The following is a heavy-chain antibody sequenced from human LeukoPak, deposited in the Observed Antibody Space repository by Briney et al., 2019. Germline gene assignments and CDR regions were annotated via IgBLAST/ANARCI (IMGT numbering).Heavy chain of an antibody. Sequence: GSLRLSCAASGFTFRNFAMSWVRQAPGKGLEWVSHITNNADATYYADSVKGRFTVSRDNSNNILYLQLDSLRAEDAAVYYRAKDFWSGNYQSGGLDVWAQGSTVTVSS. CDR3: AKDFWSGNYQSGGLDV. D-gene: IGHD3-3*01. CDR2: ITNNADAT. J-gene: IGHJ6*02. CDR1: GFTFRNFA. V-gene: IGHV3-23*01.